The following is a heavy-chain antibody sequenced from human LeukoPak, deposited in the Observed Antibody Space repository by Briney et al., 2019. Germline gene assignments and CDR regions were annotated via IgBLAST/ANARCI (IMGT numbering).Heavy chain of an antibody. J-gene: IGHJ4*02. Sequence: ASVTVSCTASGYTFTSYYMHWVRQAPGQGLEWMGIINPSGGSTSYAQKFQGRVTMTRDTSTSTVYMELSSLRSEDTAVYYCARDDSSDISYWGQGTLVTVSS. CDR3: ARDDSSDISY. CDR1: GYTFTSYY. D-gene: IGHD2-15*01. V-gene: IGHV1-46*01. CDR2: INPSGGST.